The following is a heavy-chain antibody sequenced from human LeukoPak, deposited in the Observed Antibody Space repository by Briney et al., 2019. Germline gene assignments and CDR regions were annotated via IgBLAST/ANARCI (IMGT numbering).Heavy chain of an antibody. CDR3: VLSQYCSSTSCYITYYYYGMDV. Sequence: PGGSLRLSCAASGFTFGSYAMSWVRQAPGKGLEWVSYISGRGGSTFYADSVKGRFTISRDNSKNTLYLQMNSLRAEDTAVYYCVLSQYCSSTSCYITYYYYGMDVWGQGTTVTVSS. V-gene: IGHV3-23*01. CDR1: GFTFGSYA. J-gene: IGHJ6*02. D-gene: IGHD2-2*02. CDR2: ISGRGGST.